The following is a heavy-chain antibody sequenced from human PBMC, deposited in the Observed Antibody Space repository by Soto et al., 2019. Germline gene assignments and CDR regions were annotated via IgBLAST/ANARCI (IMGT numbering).Heavy chain of an antibody. V-gene: IGHV3-21*06. CDR2: ISSSSSYI. J-gene: IGHJ5*02. Sequence: GGSLRLSCAASGFTVSSYSMNWVRQAPGKGLEWVSSISSSSSYIYYADSVKGRFTISRDNAKNSLYLQMNSLRAEDTAVYYCARDWHDYYDSSGYYPNWFDPWGQGTLVTVSS. CDR1: GFTVSSYS. D-gene: IGHD3-22*01. CDR3: ARDWHDYYDSSGYYPNWFDP.